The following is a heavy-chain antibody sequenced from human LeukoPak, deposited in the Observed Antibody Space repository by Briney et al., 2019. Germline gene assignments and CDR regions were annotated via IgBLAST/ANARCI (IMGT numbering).Heavy chain of an antibody. V-gene: IGHV4-4*07. D-gene: IGHD2-2*01. Sequence: SETLSLTCTVSGGSISSYYWSWIRQPAGKGLEWIGRIYTSGSTNYNPSLKSRVTMSVDTSKNQFSLKLSSVTAADTAVYYCARLDCSSTSCSFDYWAREPWSPSPQ. J-gene: IGHJ4*02. CDR3: ARLDCSSTSCSFDY. CDR1: GGSISSYY. CDR2: IYTSGST.